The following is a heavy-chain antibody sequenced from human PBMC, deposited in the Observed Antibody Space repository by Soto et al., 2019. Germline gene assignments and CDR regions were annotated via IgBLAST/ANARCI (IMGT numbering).Heavy chain of an antibody. Sequence: ASVKVSCKASGYTFTSYGISWVRQAPGQGLEWMGWISAYNGNTNYAQKLQRRVTMTTDTSTSTAYMELRSLRSDDTAVYYCARESELFFCSGTATGKVYTLPWGEGPLVSV. CDR2: ISAYNGNT. V-gene: IGHV1-18*01. J-gene: IGHJ5*02. D-gene: IGHD2-2*01. CDR3: ARESELFFCSGTATGKVYTLP. CDR1: GYTFTSYG.